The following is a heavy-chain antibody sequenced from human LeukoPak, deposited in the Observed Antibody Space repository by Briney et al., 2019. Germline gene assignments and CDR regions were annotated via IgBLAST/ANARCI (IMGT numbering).Heavy chain of an antibody. CDR3: ARWIYGDYHPFDL. V-gene: IGHV4-61*02. CDR1: GGSISSGSYY. J-gene: IGHJ2*01. CDR2: IYTSGST. D-gene: IGHD4-17*01. Sequence: SETLSLTCTVSGGSISSGSYYWSWLRHPAGKGLEWIGRIYTSGSTNYNPSLKSRVPISVDTSKNQFSLKLSSGTAADTAVYYCARWIYGDYHPFDLWGRGTLVTVSS.